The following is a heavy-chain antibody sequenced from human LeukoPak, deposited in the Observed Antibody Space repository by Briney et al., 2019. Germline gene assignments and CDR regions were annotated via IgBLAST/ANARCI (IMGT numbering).Heavy chain of an antibody. V-gene: IGHV4-39*01. D-gene: IGHD6-6*01. Sequence: SETLSLTCTVSGGSISRNNYYWDWMRQPPGKGLEYIGSIYYSGSTYYTPSLKSRVTISVDTSKNQFSLKLSSVTATDTAVYYCARHRGSSSNFDYWGQGTLVTVFS. CDR2: IYYSGST. CDR3: ARHRGSSSNFDY. CDR1: GGSISRNNYY. J-gene: IGHJ4*02.